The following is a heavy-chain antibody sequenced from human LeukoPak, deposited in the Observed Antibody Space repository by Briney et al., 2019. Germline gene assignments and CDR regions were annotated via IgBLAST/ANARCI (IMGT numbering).Heavy chain of an antibody. D-gene: IGHD5-12*01. V-gene: IGHV4-34*01. Sequence: SETLSLTCAVYGGSFSGYYWSWIRQPPGKGLEWIGEINHSGSTNYNPSLKSRVTISVDTSKNQFSLKLSSVTAADTAVYYCARSIRYSGHDPSTYYYYGMDVWGQGTTVTVSS. CDR3: ARSIRYSGHDPSTYYYYGMDV. CDR2: INHSGST. J-gene: IGHJ6*02. CDR1: GGSFSGYY.